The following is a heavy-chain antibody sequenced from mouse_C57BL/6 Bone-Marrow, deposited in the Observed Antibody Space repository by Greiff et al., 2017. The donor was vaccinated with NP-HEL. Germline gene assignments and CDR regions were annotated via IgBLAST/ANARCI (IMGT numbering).Heavy chain of an antibody. CDR2: INPSNGGT. V-gene: IGHV1-53*01. D-gene: IGHD1-1*01. CDR3: ERVGGCYYEYFDY. J-gene: IGHJ2*01. CDR1: GYTFTSYW. Sequence: QVQLQQPGTELVKPGASVKLSCKASGYTFTSYWMHWVKQRPGQGLEWIGNINPSNGGTNYNEKFKSKATLTVDKSSSTAYMQLSSLTYEDSAVYYCERVGGCYYEYFDYWGQGTTLTVSS.